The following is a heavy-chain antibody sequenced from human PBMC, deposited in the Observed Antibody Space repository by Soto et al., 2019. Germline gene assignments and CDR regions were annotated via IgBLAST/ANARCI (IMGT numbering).Heavy chain of an antibody. CDR1: GASISSGDSF. D-gene: IGHD3-10*01. CDR2: IYSSGST. J-gene: IGHJ5*02. Sequence: SETLSLTCTVSGASISSGDSFWSWIRQPPGKGLEWIAYIYSSGSTYYNPSLKSRVTMSLDTSRNQLLLQLNSVTAADTAVYYCARDSAGSGKNNWFDPWGQGTLVTVSS. CDR3: ARDSAGSGKNNWFDP. V-gene: IGHV4-30-4*02.